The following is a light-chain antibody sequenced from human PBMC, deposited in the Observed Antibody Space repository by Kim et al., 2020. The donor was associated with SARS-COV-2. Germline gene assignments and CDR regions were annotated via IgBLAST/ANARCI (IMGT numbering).Light chain of an antibody. CDR2: GAS. V-gene: IGKV1-9*01. Sequence: DIQLTQSPSFLSASVGDRVTITCRARQGISSYLAWYQQKPGKAPKLLIHGASTLQSGVPSRFSGSGSGTEFTLTISSLQPEDFAIYYCHQFNSYPYTFGQGTKLEI. CDR3: HQFNSYPYT. J-gene: IGKJ2*01. CDR1: QGISSY.